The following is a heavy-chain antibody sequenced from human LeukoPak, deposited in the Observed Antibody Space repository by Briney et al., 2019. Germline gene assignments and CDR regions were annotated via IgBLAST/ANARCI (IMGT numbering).Heavy chain of an antibody. CDR3: AKLGIVGATRSYFDY. CDR2: ISGSGITT. CDR1: GFTFSSYA. J-gene: IGHJ4*02. V-gene: IGHV3-23*01. D-gene: IGHD1-26*01. Sequence: GGSLRLSCAASGFTFSSYAMSWVRQTPGKGLEWVSAISGSGITTYYADSVKGRFTISRDNSKNTLYLQMNSLRAEDTAVYYCAKLGIVGATRSYFDYWGQGTLVTVSS.